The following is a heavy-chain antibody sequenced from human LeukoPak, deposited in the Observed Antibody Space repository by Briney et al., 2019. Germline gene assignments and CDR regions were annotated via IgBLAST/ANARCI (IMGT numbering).Heavy chain of an antibody. CDR1: GFTFSSYS. J-gene: IGHJ3*02. CDR3: ARFGYSYGLNDAFDI. D-gene: IGHD5-18*01. Sequence: GGSLGLSCAASGFTFSSYSMNWVRQAPGKGLEWVSSISSSSSYIYYADSVKGRFTISRDNAKNSLYLQMNSLRAEDTAVYYCARFGYSYGLNDAFDIWGQGTMVTVSS. CDR2: ISSSSSYI. V-gene: IGHV3-21*01.